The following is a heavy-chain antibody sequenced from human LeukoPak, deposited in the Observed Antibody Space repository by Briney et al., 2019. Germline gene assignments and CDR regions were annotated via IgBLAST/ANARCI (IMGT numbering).Heavy chain of an antibody. Sequence: GGSLRLSCAASGFTFTDFYMSWIRQAPGKGLEWVSYISSSGTTIYYADSVMGRFTISRDNAKSTLYLQMNSLRAEDTAVYYCARGPGSSGGAYVGDYWGHGTLVTVSS. CDR2: ISSSGTTI. D-gene: IGHD3-22*01. CDR1: GFTFTDFY. CDR3: ARGPGSSGGAYVGDY. V-gene: IGHV3-11*04. J-gene: IGHJ4*01.